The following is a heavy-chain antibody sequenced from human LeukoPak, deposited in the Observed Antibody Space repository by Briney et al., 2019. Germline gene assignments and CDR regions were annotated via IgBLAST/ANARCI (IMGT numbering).Heavy chain of an antibody. CDR2: ISWNSGSI. Sequence: GRSLRLSCAASGFTFDDYAMHWVRQAPGKGLEWVSGISWNSGSIGYADSVKGRFTISRDNAKNSLYLQMNSLRAEDMALYYCAGSSGWYGFDYWGQGTLVTVSS. CDR1: GFTFDDYA. V-gene: IGHV3-9*03. CDR3: AGSSGWYGFDY. J-gene: IGHJ4*02. D-gene: IGHD6-19*01.